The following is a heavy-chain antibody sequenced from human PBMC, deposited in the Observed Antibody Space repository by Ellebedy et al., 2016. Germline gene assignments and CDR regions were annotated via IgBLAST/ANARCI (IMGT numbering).Heavy chain of an antibody. Sequence: GESLKISCEGSGYRLTSYWIAWVRQMPGKGLDWMGIIYPGDSDTRYSPSFQGPVTISADKSISTAYLQWSSLKASDTAMYYCARTGPGYTYGRMGFDLWGRGTLVTVSS. CDR2: IYPGDSDT. D-gene: IGHD5-18*01. CDR3: ARTGPGYTYGRMGFDL. V-gene: IGHV5-51*01. CDR1: GYRLTSYW. J-gene: IGHJ2*01.